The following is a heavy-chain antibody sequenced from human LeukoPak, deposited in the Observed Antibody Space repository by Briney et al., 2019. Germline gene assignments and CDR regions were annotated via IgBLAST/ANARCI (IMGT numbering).Heavy chain of an antibody. CDR3: ARGIAAAGPVDY. CDR1: GFTFSSYW. V-gene: IGHV3-74*01. Sequence: GGSLRLSCAASGFTFSSYWMHWVRQAPGKGQVWVSRINSDGSSTSYADSVKGRFTISRDNAKNTLYLQMNSLRAEDTAVYYCARGIAAAGPVDYWGQGTLVTVSS. J-gene: IGHJ4*02. CDR2: INSDGSST. D-gene: IGHD6-13*01.